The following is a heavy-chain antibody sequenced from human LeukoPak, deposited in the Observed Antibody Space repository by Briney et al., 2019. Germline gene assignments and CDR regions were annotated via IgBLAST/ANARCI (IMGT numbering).Heavy chain of an antibody. CDR1: GFTLSSYN. V-gene: IGHV3-21*01. CDR3: AKVYTSSSSYFDY. CDR2: ISWRSSDI. D-gene: IGHD6-6*01. Sequence: GGSLRLSCVASGFTLSSYNMKWVRQAPGKRLEWVSSISWRSSDIEYADSVKGRFTISRDIDKKSLYLQMNSLRAEDTAVYYCAKVYTSSSSYFDYWGQGTLVTVSS. J-gene: IGHJ4*02.